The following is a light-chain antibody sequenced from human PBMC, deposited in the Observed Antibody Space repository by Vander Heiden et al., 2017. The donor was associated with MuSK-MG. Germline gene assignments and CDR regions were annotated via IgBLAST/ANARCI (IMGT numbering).Light chain of an antibody. Sequence: EIVMTQSPATLSVSPGQRVTLSCRASQSISGNLAWYQQEPGQAPRLLIDGASTRATGIPVRFSGSGSGTEFTLTISSLQSEDFAIYFCQQYNDWPLTFGGGTKVEIK. CDR1: QSISGN. V-gene: IGKV3-15*01. J-gene: IGKJ4*01. CDR3: QQYNDWPLT. CDR2: GAS.